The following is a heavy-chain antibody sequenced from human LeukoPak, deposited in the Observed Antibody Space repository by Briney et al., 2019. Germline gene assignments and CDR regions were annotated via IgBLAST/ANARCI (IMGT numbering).Heavy chain of an antibody. Sequence: AASVKVSCKASGYTFTSYAMNWVRQAPGQGLEWMGWINTNTGNPTYAQGFTGRFVFSLDTSVSTAYLQISSLKAEDTAVYYCATEYIVLERTVVDYWGQGTLVTVSS. CDR2: INTNTGNP. J-gene: IGHJ4*02. D-gene: IGHD2-8*01. CDR1: GYTFTSYA. CDR3: ATEYIVLERTVVDY. V-gene: IGHV7-4-1*02.